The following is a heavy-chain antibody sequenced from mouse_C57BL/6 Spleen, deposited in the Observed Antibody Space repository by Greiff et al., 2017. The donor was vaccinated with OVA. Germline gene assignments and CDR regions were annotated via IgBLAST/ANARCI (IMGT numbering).Heavy chain of an antibody. Sequence: VQLQQSGPELVKPGASVKISCKASGYAFSNSWMNWVKQRPGTGLEWIGRIYPGDGDTNYNGKFKGKATLTADKSSSTAYMQLSSLTSEDSAVYFCARSITTVPWFAYWGQGTLVTVSA. V-gene: IGHV1-82*01. J-gene: IGHJ3*01. D-gene: IGHD1-1*01. CDR1: GYAFSNSW. CDR2: IYPGDGDT. CDR3: ARSITTVPWFAY.